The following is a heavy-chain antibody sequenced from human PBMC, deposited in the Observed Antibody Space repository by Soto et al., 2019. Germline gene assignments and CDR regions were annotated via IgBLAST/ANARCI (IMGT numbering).Heavy chain of an antibody. J-gene: IGHJ4*02. CDR3: AKDSSGRHDY. Sequence: DVQLLESGGGLVQPGGSLRLSCAASGFTFNNYAMTWVRQAPGKGLEWVSAIGGNGAATYYVDSVKGRFTISRDNSQNTLYLQMNSLRAGDTAVYFCAKDSSGRHDYWGQGTLVTVSS. CDR2: IGGNGAAT. D-gene: IGHD6-19*01. V-gene: IGHV3-23*02. CDR1: GFTFNNYA.